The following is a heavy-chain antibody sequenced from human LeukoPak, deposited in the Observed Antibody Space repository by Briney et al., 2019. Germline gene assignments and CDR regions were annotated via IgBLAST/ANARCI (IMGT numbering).Heavy chain of an antibody. CDR1: GFTFSTYW. CDR2: IKKDGSEK. Sequence: VLLGGSLRLSCAASGFTFSTYWMSWVRQAPGKGLEWVANIKKDGSEKYYMDSVKGRFTISRDNAENSLYLQMNSLRAEDTAVYYCAREGVHCSGSSCLKAYWGQGTQVTVSS. J-gene: IGHJ4*02. CDR3: AREGVHCSGSSCLKAY. D-gene: IGHD2-15*01. V-gene: IGHV3-7*03.